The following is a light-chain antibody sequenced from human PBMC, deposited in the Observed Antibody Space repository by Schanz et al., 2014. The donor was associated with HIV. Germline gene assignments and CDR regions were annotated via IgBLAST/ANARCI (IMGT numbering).Light chain of an antibody. V-gene: IGLV2-14*01. Sequence: QSALTQPASVSGSPGQSITISCTGTSSDVGGYNYVAWSQQHAGKAPKLMIFDVSNRPSGVSYRFSGSKSGNTASLTISGLQAEDEADYYCSSYRSGSPLWVFGGGTKLTVL. CDR2: DVS. CDR1: SSDVGGYNY. CDR3: SSYRSGSPLWV. J-gene: IGLJ3*02.